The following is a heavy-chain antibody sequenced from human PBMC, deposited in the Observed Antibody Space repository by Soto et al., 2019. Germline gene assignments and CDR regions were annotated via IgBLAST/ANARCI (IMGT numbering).Heavy chain of an antibody. CDR2: ISYDGSNK. D-gene: IGHD2-2*01. V-gene: IGHV3-30*03. CDR3: VTRARMPKFDY. CDR1: GFTFSSYG. Sequence: QVQLVESGGGVVQPGRSLRLSCAASGFTFSSYGMHWVRQAPGKGLEWVAVISYDGSNKYYADSVKGRFTISRDNSKNTLYLQMNSLRAEDTAVYYCVTRARMPKFDYWGQGTLVTVSS. J-gene: IGHJ4*02.